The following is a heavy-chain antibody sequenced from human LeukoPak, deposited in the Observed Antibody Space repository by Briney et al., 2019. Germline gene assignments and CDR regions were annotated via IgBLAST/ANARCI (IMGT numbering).Heavy chain of an antibody. D-gene: IGHD1-26*01. J-gene: IGHJ3*02. CDR1: GGSISSSSYY. CDR3: PQGVGANLGAFDI. Sequence: PSETLSLTCTVSGGSISSSSYYWGWIRQPPGKGLEWIGSIYYSGSTYYNPSLKSRVTISVDTSKNQFSLKLSSVTAADTAVYYCPQGVGANLGAFDIWGQGTMVTVSS. V-gene: IGHV4-39*07. CDR2: IYYSGST.